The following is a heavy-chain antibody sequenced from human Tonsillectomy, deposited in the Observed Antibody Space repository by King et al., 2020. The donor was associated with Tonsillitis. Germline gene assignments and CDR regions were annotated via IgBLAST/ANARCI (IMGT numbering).Heavy chain of an antibody. Sequence: VQLVESGGGLVQPGGSLRLSCAASGFTFSNHAMSWVRQAPGKGLEWVSGISGSGGTTDYADSVNGRFTISRDKSKNTLYLQMNSLRAEDTAVYYCWKELKVGSYGGNSSFDYWGQGTLVTVSS. V-gene: IGHV3-23*04. J-gene: IGHJ4*02. CDR1: GFTFSNHA. CDR2: ISGSGGTT. CDR3: WKELKVGSYGGNSSFDY. D-gene: IGHD4-23*01.